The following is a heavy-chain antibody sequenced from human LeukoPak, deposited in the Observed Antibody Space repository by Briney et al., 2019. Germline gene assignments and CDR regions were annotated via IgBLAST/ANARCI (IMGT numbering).Heavy chain of an antibody. CDR1: GFTFSSYG. CDR3: AKDSRRGSGSYPS. CDR2: ISYDGSNK. D-gene: IGHD3-10*01. Sequence: GRSLRLSCAASGFTFSSYGMHWVRQAPGKGLEWVAVISYDGSNKYYADSVKGRFTISRDNSKNTLYLQMNSLRAEDTAVYYCAKDSRRGSGSYPSWGQGTLVTVSA. J-gene: IGHJ4*02. V-gene: IGHV3-30*18.